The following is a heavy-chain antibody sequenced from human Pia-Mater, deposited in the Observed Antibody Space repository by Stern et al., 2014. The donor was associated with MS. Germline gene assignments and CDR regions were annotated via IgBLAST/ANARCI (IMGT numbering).Heavy chain of an antibody. V-gene: IGHV1-18*01. J-gene: IGHJ4*02. CDR1: GYTFTSYG. Sequence: QVQLVESGAEVKKPGASVKVSCKASGYTFTSYGISWVRQAPGQGLEWMGWISAYNGNTHYAQKLQGRVTMTTDTSTSTAYRELRSLRSDDTAVYYCARDSGYSSSWYPWYFDYWGQGTLVTVSS. CDR2: ISAYNGNT. CDR3: ARDSGYSSSWYPWYFDY. D-gene: IGHD6-13*01.